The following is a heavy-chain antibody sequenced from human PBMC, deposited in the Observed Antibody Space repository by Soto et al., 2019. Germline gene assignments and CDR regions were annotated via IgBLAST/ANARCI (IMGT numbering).Heavy chain of an antibody. J-gene: IGHJ4*02. Sequence: SETLSLTCTVSGGSISSGGYYWSWIRQHPGKGLEWIGYIYYSGSTYYNPSLKSRVTISVDTPKNQFSLKLSSVTAADTAVYYCARGVTMVRGVIHTPYFDYWGQGTLVTVSS. CDR2: IYYSGST. V-gene: IGHV4-31*03. CDR3: ARGVTMVRGVIHTPYFDY. CDR1: GGSISSGGYY. D-gene: IGHD3-10*01.